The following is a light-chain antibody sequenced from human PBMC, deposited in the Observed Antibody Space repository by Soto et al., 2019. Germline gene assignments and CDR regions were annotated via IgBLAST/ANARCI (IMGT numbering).Light chain of an antibody. Sequence: DIQMTQSPSTLSASVGDRVTITCRASQSISSWLAWYQQKPGKAPKLLIYDASSLESGVPSRFSGSGSGTEFTLTISSLQPDDFATYYCQQDNSGGTLGQGTKVELK. CDR3: QQDNSGGT. V-gene: IGKV1-5*01. J-gene: IGKJ1*01. CDR1: QSISSW. CDR2: DAS.